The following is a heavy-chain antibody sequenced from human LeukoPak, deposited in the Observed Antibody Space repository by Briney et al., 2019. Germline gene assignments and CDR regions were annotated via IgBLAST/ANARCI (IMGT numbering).Heavy chain of an antibody. CDR2: ITGSGGST. Sequence: GGSLRLSCAASGFPFSSCALNWVRQAPGKGLEWVSAITGSGGSTYYADSVKGRFTISRDNSKNTLYLQMNSLRAEDTAVYYCARAEDSGRLAFDIWGQGTMVTVSS. D-gene: IGHD3-10*01. V-gene: IGHV3-23*01. CDR3: ARAEDSGRLAFDI. J-gene: IGHJ3*02. CDR1: GFPFSSCA.